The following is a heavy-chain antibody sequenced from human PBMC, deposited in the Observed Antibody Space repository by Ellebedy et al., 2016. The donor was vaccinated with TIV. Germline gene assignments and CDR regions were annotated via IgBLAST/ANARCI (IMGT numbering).Heavy chain of an antibody. Sequence: MPSETLSLTCALFGGSLRGYEWSRIRQPPGKGLEWIGDVNHSGSTNYNPSLKIRVTISLDTSNNQFSLKLSSVTAADTAVYYCARAQGPYDSSAYYRFTYFDYWGQGTLVTVSS. J-gene: IGHJ4*02. V-gene: IGHV4-34*01. CDR3: ARAQGPYDSSAYYRFTYFDY. D-gene: IGHD3-22*01. CDR2: VNHSGST. CDR1: GGSLRGYE.